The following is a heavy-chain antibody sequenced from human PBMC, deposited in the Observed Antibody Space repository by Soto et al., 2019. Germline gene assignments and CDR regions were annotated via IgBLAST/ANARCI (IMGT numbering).Heavy chain of an antibody. CDR1: GGSISSSNW. J-gene: IGHJ6*02. V-gene: IGHV4-4*02. Sequence: LSLTCAVSGGSISSSNWWSWVRQPPGKGLEWIGEIYHSGSTNYNPSLKSRVTISVDKSKNQFSLKLSSVTAADTAVYYCARDTKVAAAGYYYYYGMDVWGQGTTVTVSS. D-gene: IGHD6-13*01. CDR3: ARDTKVAAAGYYYYYGMDV. CDR2: IYHSGST.